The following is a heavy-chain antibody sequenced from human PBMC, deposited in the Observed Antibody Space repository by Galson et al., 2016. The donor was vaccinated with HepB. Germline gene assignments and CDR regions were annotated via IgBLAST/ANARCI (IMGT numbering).Heavy chain of an antibody. J-gene: IGHJ5*02. CDR1: GVSLSGSDDY. CDR3: ARGLCGVGCPKHNYFDP. V-gene: IGHV4-61*02. CDR2: IYSNGNA. Sequence: TLSLTCTVSGVSLSGSDDYWTWMRQPAGKGLEYIGRIYSNGNANYGPSLTGRATISVDTSNNQFSLHVTSVTAADTALYFCARGLCGVGCPKHNYFDPWGQGILVTVSS. D-gene: IGHD2-8*02.